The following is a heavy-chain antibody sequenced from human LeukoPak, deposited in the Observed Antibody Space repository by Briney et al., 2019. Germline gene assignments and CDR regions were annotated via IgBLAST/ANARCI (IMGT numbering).Heavy chain of an antibody. CDR3: ARTIAVTSTPVWFDP. CDR2: INHSGNT. Sequence: SETLSLTCAVYGGSFSHYYWSWIRQPPGKGLEWIGEINHSGNTNYNPSLKSRVTISVDTSKSQFSLMLSSVTAADTAVYYCARTIAVTSTPVWFDPWGQGTLVPVSS. D-gene: IGHD6-19*01. V-gene: IGHV4-34*01. CDR1: GGSFSHYY. J-gene: IGHJ5*02.